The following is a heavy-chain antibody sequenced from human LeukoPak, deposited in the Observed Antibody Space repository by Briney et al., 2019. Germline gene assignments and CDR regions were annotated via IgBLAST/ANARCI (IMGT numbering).Heavy chain of an antibody. CDR2: IYYSGST. J-gene: IGHJ5*02. Sequence: SETLSLTCTVSGGSISSYYWSWIRQPPGKGLEWIGYIYYSGSTNYNPSLKSRLTISVDTSKNQFSLKLSSVTAADTAVYYCARAGRYFDWLHWFDPWGQGTLVTVSS. CDR1: GGSISSYY. V-gene: IGHV4-59*12. D-gene: IGHD3-9*01. CDR3: ARAGRYFDWLHWFDP.